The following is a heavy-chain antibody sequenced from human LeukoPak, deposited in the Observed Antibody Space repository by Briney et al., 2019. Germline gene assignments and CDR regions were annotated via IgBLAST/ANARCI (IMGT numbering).Heavy chain of an antibody. CDR2: ISWNSGSI. Sequence: PGGSLRLSCAASGFTFDDYAMHWVRQAPGKGLEWVSGISWNSGSIGYADSVKGRFTISRDNAKNSLCLQMNSLRAEDTALYYCAKDRWFGELLPYYFDYWGQGTLVTVSS. CDR3: AKDRWFGELLPYYFDY. CDR1: GFTFDDYA. J-gene: IGHJ4*02. D-gene: IGHD3-10*01. V-gene: IGHV3-9*01.